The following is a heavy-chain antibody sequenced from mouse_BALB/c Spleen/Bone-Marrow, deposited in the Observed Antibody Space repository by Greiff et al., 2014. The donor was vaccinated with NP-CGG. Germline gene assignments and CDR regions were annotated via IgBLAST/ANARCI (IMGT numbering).Heavy chain of an antibody. V-gene: IGHV3-8*02. D-gene: IGHD4-1*01. CDR3: ATGYCFDY. J-gene: IGHJ2*01. Sequence: EVQRVESGPSLVKPSQTLSLTCSVTGDSITRGYWNWIRKFPGNKLEYMGYITYSANTYYNPSLKSRLSITRDASKNQYYLQLNSVTTEDTATYYCATGYCFDYWGQGTTLTVSS. CDR1: GDSITRGY. CDR2: ITYSANT.